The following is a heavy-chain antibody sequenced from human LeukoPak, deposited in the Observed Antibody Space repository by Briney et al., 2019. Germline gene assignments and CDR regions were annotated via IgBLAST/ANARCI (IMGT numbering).Heavy chain of an antibody. CDR1: ITLNSYW. V-gene: IGHV3-74*01. CDR3: ARVRSGSSAGNYGMDV. CDR2: INSGGSST. Sequence: ITLNSYWMHWVCQAPGKELVWISRINSGGSSTSYADSVKGRFTSSRDNAKNTRYLQMNSLRVEDTAVYYCARVRSGSSAGNYGMDVWGQGTTVTVSS. D-gene: IGHD1-26*01. J-gene: IGHJ6*02.